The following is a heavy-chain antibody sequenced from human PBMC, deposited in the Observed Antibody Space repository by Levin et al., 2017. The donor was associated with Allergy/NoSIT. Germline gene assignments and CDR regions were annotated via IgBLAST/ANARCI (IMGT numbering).Heavy chain of an antibody. CDR1: GFTFSSYA. J-gene: IGHJ6*02. V-gene: IGHV3-30*04. D-gene: IGHD3-10*01. Sequence: GESLKISCAASGFTFSSYAMHWVRQAPGKGLEWVAVISYDGSNKYYADSVKGRFTISRDNSKNTLYLQMNSLRAEDTAVYYCARDPVLLWFGELLSPNQSYGMDVWGQGTTVTVSS. CDR3: ARDPVLLWFGELLSPNQSYGMDV. CDR2: ISYDGSNK.